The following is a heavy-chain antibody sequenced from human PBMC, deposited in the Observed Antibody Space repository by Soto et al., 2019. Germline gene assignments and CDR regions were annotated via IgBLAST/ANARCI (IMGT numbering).Heavy chain of an antibody. CDR3: AKDRGDNSGYPILHY. CDR1: GFTYSTYT. J-gene: IGHJ4*02. CDR2: ISYDGNNK. V-gene: IGHV3-30-3*01. D-gene: IGHD3-22*01. Sequence: PGGSLRLSCAASGFTYSTYTMHWVRQAPGKGQEWVAVISYDGNNKFYAESVKGRFTISRDSSKNTLYLQMNSLRAEDTALYYCAKDRGDNSGYPILHYWGLGTLVTVSS.